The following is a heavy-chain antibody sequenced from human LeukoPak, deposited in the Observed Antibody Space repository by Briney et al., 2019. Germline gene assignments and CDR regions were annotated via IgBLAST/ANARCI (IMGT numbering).Heavy chain of an antibody. CDR3: ARGSIDPLLWFGDRGNYYYMDV. J-gene: IGHJ6*03. CDR2: IIPIFGTA. Sequence: SVKVSCKASGGTFSSYAISWVRQAPGQGLEWMGGIIPIFGTANYAQKFQGRVTITADESTSTAYMELSSLRSEDTAVYYCARGSIDPLLWFGDRGNYYYMDVWGKGTTVTISS. CDR1: GGTFSSYA. V-gene: IGHV1-69*13. D-gene: IGHD3-10*01.